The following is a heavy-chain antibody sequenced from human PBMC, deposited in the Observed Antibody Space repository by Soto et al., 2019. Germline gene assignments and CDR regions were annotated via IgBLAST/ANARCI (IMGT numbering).Heavy chain of an antibody. J-gene: IGHJ6*03. CDR2: ISTSGSST. Sequence: LRLSCAASGFSFSDYYMSWIRQAPGKGLEWVSLISTSGSSTDYADSVKGRFTISRDNAKNSLSLQMNSLRAEDTAVYYCANLAKNYYHYMDVWGKGTTVTVSS. CDR1: GFSFSDYY. CDR3: ANLAKNYYHYMDV. V-gene: IGHV3-11*01. D-gene: IGHD1-26*01.